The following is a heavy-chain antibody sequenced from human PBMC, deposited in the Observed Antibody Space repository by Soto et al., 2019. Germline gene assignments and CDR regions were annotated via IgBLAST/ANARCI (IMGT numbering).Heavy chain of an antibody. CDR1: GGTFSSYA. J-gene: IGHJ6*02. D-gene: IGHD2-2*01. Sequence: ASVKVSCKASGGTFSSYAISWVRQAPGQGLEWMGGIIPIFGTANYAQKFQGRVTITADESTSTAYMELSSLRSEDTAVYYCARDCSSTSCYAEGDYYYYYGMDVWGQGTTVPSP. CDR2: IIPIFGTA. V-gene: IGHV1-69*13. CDR3: ARDCSSTSCYAEGDYYYYYGMDV.